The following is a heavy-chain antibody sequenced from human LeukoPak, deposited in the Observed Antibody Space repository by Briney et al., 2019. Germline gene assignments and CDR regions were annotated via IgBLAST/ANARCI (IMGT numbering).Heavy chain of an antibody. Sequence: GESLKISCKGSGYSFTSYWIGWVRQMPGKGLEWMGIIYPGDSDTRYSPSFQGQVTISADKSISTAYLQWISLKASDTAMYYCARRGYCSSTSCPEFDYWGQGTLVTVSS. CDR2: IYPGDSDT. CDR1: GYSFTSYW. CDR3: ARRGYCSSTSCPEFDY. D-gene: IGHD2-2*01. V-gene: IGHV5-51*01. J-gene: IGHJ4*02.